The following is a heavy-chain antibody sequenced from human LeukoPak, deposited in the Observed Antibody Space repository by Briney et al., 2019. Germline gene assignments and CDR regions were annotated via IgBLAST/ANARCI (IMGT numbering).Heavy chain of an antibody. J-gene: IGHJ4*02. CDR1: GYTFTGYY. CDR3: ARDPQLFSGYDTGFDY. CDR2: INPNSGGT. D-gene: IGHD5-12*01. V-gene: IGHV1-2*06. Sequence: WASVKVSCKASGYTFTGYYMHWVRQAPGQGLEWMGRINPNSGGTNYAQKFQGRVTMTRDTSISTAYMELSRLRSDDTAVYYFARDPQLFSGYDTGFDYWGQGTLVTVSS.